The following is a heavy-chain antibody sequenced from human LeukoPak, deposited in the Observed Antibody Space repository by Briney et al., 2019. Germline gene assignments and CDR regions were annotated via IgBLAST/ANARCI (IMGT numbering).Heavy chain of an antibody. CDR3: ARQQWLEGYYFDY. CDR2: IYYSGST. D-gene: IGHD6-19*01. V-gene: IGHV4-39*07. Sequence: SETLSLTCTVSGGSISSSSYYWGWIRQPPGKGLEWIGSIYYSGSTYYNPSLKSRVTISVDTSKNQFSLKLSSVTAADTAVYYCARQQWLEGYYFDYWGQGTLVTVSS. CDR1: GGSISSSSYY. J-gene: IGHJ4*02.